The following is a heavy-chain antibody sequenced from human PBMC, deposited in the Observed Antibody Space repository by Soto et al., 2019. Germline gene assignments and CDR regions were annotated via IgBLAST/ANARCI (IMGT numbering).Heavy chain of an antibody. V-gene: IGHV1-18*01. CDR1: GYTFTSYG. J-gene: IGHJ4*02. CDR3: ARVVYNMTTVSSCPDY. Sequence: ASVKVSCKASGYTFTSYGISWVRQAPGQGLEWMGWISAYNGNTNYAQKLQGRVTMTTDTSTSTAYMELRSLRSDDTAVYYCARVVYNMTTVSSCPDYWGQGTLVTVSS. CDR2: ISAYNGNT. D-gene: IGHD4-17*01.